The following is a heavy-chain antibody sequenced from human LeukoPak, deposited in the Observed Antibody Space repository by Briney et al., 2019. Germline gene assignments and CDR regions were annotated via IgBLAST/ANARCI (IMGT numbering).Heavy chain of an antibody. D-gene: IGHD2-2*01. Sequence: ASVKVSCKASGYTFTSYYMHWVRQAPGQGLEWMGIINPSGGSTSYAQKFQGRVTMTRDTSTSTVCMELSSLRAEDTAVYYCARDEGYCSRTSCYGASKGMDVWGQGTAVIVSS. CDR3: ARDEGYCSRTSCYGASKGMDV. CDR1: GYTFTSYY. CDR2: INPSGGST. J-gene: IGHJ6*02. V-gene: IGHV1-46*01.